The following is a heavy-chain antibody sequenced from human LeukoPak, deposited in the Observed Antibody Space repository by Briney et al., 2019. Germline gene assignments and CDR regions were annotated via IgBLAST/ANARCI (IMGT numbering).Heavy chain of an antibody. J-gene: IGHJ4*02. V-gene: IGHV3-23*01. CDR2: ISGSGGST. CDR3: AKDREYGDYPIYYFDY. D-gene: IGHD4-17*01. Sequence: PGGSLRLSCAASGFTFSSYAMSCVRQAPGKGLEWVSAISGSGGSTYYADSVKGRFTISRDNSKNTLYLQMNSLRAEDTAVYYCAKDREYGDYPIYYFDYWGQGTLVTVSS. CDR1: GFTFSSYA.